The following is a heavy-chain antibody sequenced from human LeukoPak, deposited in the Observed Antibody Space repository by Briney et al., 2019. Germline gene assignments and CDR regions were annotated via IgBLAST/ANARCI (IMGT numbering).Heavy chain of an antibody. CDR3: ARGPRDCSSTTCYDEYFDS. D-gene: IGHD2-2*01. Sequence: PSETLSFTCTVSGGSISSSSYYWGWIRQPPGKGLEWIGSIYYSGSTYYNPSLKSRVTISVDTSKNQFSLKLSSVTAADTAVYYCARGPRDCSSTTCYDEYFDSWGQGTLVTVSS. CDR1: GGSISSSSYY. CDR2: IYYSGST. V-gene: IGHV4-39*07. J-gene: IGHJ4*02.